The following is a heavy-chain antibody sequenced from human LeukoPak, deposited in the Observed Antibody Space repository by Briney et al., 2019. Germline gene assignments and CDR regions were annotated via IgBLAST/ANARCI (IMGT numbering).Heavy chain of an antibody. CDR2: INPNSGGT. CDR1: GYTFTGYY. V-gene: IGHV1-2*02. CDR3: ARAWSDSYYYYGMDV. D-gene: IGHD3-3*01. Sequence: ASVKVSCKASGYTFTGYYMHWVRQAPGQGLEWMGWINPNSGGTNYAQKFQGRVTMTRDTSIGTAYMELSRLRSDDTAVYYCARAWSDSYYYYGMDVWGQGTTVTVSS. J-gene: IGHJ6*02.